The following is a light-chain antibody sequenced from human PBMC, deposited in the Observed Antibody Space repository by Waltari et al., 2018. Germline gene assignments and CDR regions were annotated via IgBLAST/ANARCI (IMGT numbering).Light chain of an antibody. CDR1: QGIRNR. J-gene: IGKJ2*01. CDR3: EHYNGFPYT. Sequence: DIQMTQSPSSVSASVGDRVTMTCRASQGIRNRVAWFQQKPGKAPKSLIYSASTLESGVPSKFSGSGSGTDFTLTISSLQPEDFATYYCEHYNGFPYTFGQGTRLEI. V-gene: IGKV1-16*02. CDR2: SAS.